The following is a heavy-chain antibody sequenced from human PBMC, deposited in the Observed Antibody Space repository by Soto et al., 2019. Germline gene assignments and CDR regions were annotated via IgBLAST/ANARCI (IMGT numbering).Heavy chain of an antibody. D-gene: IGHD2-15*01. J-gene: IGHJ4*02. V-gene: IGHV1-18*01. Sequence: ASVKVSCKTSGYAFTSYSVTWVRQAPGQGLEWMGWINTYNGVTNYAQNLQGRVTITPDTSTSTVYVELRSLRSDDTAVYYCARGRDNCSGGSCLDYWGQGTLVTVSS. CDR3: ARGRDNCSGGSCLDY. CDR2: INTYNGVT. CDR1: GYAFTSYS.